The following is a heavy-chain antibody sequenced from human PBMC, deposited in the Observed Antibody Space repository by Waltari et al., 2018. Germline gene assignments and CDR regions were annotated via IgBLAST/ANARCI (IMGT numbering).Heavy chain of an antibody. V-gene: IGHV3-7*01. CDR2: RNEDGSET. CDR1: EFSFIPYW. J-gene: IGHJ4*02. CDR3: ARDRGYLVHDY. D-gene: IGHD1-26*01. Sequence: EVPLVESGVGAGQPGGSVRFCCSVSEFSFIPYWMNGVREAPGKGLEWVGSRNEDGSETYYADSVKGRFTISRDNGKTSLYLQMNSLRSEDTAVYYCARDRGYLVHDYWGQGTLVTVSA.